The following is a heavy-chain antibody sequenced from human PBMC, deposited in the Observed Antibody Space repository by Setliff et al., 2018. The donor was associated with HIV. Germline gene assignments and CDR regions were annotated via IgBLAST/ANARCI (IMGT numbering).Heavy chain of an antibody. CDR1: GGSISSSNYY. CDR2: ISSGGNT. J-gene: IGHJ2*01. D-gene: IGHD2-8*02. CDR3: ARLYLNTGGYWASTYRYLDL. V-gene: IGHV4-39*01. Sequence: TLSLTCTVSGGSISSSNYYWGWIRQPPGKGLEWIGSISSGGNTYYNTSLKSRVTMSIDTSNNQFSLKLSSVTAADTSVYHCARLYLNTGGYWASTYRYLDLWGRGTLVTVSS.